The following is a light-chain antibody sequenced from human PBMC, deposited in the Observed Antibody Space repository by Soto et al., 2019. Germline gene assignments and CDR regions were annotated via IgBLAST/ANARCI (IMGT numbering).Light chain of an antibody. CDR1: QSVSNS. Sequence: IILSHSAAAVSLTQEHRATLPFLASQSVSNSLAWYQQRPGQSPRLLIYDVSTRATGIPARFGGSGSGTDFTLTISSLEPDDFAVYYCQQRSNWQITFAQGSRLEI. J-gene: IGKJ5*01. CDR3: QQRSNWQIT. CDR2: DVS. V-gene: IGKV3-11*01.